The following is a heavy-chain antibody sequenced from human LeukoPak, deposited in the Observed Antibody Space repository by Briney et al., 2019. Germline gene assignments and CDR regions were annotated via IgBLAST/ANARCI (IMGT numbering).Heavy chain of an antibody. CDR1: GFTFSSYW. CDR3: ARQPAYYGSGSYYALYYYYYMDV. V-gene: IGHV4-39*01. D-gene: IGHD3-10*01. J-gene: IGHJ6*03. CDR2: IYNSGST. Sequence: GSLRLSCAASGFTFSSYWMSWVRQPPGKGLEWIGSIYNSGSTYYNPSLKSRVTISVDTSKNQFSLKLSSVTAADTAVYYCARQPAYYGSGSYYALYYYYYMDVWGKGTTVTISS.